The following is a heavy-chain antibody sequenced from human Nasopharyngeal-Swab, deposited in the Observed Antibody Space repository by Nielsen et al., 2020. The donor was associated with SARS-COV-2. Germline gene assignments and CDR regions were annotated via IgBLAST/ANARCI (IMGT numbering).Heavy chain of an antibody. D-gene: IGHD3-16*01. CDR2: IRSKANSYAT. V-gene: IGHV3-73*01. CDR3: TRLSLGGDY. Sequence: GEFLKISCAASGFTFSGSAMHWVRQASGKGLEWVGRIRSKANSYATAYAASVKGRFTISRDDSKNTAYLQMNSLKTEDTAVYYCTRLSLGGDYWGQGTLVTVSS. CDR1: GFTFSGSA. J-gene: IGHJ4*02.